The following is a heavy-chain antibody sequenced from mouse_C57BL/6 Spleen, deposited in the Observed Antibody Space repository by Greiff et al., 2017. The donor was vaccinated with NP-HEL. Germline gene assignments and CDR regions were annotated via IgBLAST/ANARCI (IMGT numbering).Heavy chain of an antibody. J-gene: IGHJ2*01. D-gene: IGHD2-4*01. CDR1: GYTFTDYY. CDR2: INPNNGGT. CDR3: AREGVYDYDYFDY. Sequence: VQLQQSGPELVKPGASVKISCKASGYTFTDYYMNWVKQSHGKSLEWIGDINPNNGGTSYNQKFKGKATLTVDKSSSTAYMELRSLTSEDSAVYYCAREGVYDYDYFDYWGQGTTLTVSS. V-gene: IGHV1-26*01.